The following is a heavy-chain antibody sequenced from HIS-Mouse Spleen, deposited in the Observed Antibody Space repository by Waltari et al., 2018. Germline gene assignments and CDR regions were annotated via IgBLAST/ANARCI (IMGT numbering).Heavy chain of an antibody. CDR3: ARVYGSSFPDY. CDR2: IYYSGST. V-gene: IGHV4-39*07. D-gene: IGHD6-6*01. CDR1: GGSISSSSYY. J-gene: IGHJ4*02. Sequence: QLQLQESGPGLVKPSETLSLTCTVSGGSISSSSYYWGWIRRPPGKGLGWIGSIYYSGSTYSNPSLMVPVTLSVETSMNQCSLKLSYVTAADTAVYSFARVYGSSFPDYWRQGTLVTVSS.